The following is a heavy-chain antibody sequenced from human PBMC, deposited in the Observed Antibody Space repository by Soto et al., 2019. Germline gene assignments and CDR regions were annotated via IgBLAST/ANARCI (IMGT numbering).Heavy chain of an antibody. J-gene: IGHJ6*02. CDR1: GGTFSSYA. Sequence: SVKVSCKASGGTFSSYAISWVRQAPGQGLEWMGGIIPIFGTANYAQKFQGRVTITADKSTSTAYMELSSLRSEDTAVYYCARGVSAVAGIRHYGMHVWGQGTTVTVSS. V-gene: IGHV1-69*06. CDR3: ARGVSAVAGIRHYGMHV. CDR2: IIPIFGTA. D-gene: IGHD6-19*01.